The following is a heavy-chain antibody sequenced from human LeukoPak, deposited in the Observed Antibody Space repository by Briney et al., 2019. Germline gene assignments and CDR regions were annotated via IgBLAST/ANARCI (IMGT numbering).Heavy chain of an antibody. CDR1: GGSISSSDYL. CDR2: FYYNGVT. Sequence: SETLSLTCTVSGGSISSSDYLWGWVRQPPGKGLEWIGDFYYNGVTSYNPSLKSRVTISVDTSKNQLSLKLTSVTAADTAVYYCMRRNYGSGRVDPWGQGTLVTVSS. V-gene: IGHV4-39*01. CDR3: MRRNYGSGRVDP. J-gene: IGHJ5*02. D-gene: IGHD3-10*01.